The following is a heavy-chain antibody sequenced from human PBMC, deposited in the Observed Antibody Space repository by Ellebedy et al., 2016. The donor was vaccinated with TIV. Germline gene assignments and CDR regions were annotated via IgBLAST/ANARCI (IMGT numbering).Heavy chain of an antibody. CDR2: IIPILGIP. V-gene: IGHV1-69*04. J-gene: IGHJ6*02. CDR1: GGTFSSYG. D-gene: IGHD2-15*01. CDR3: ASRGVPLGYCSGDSCLETYYYYGMDV. Sequence: AASVTVSCKASGGTFSSYGISWVRQAPGQGLEWMGRIIPILGIPTYAQKFQGRVTLTADKSTSTAYMDLSSLRSEDTAVYYCASRGVPLGYCSGDSCLETYYYYGMDVWGQGTTVTVSS.